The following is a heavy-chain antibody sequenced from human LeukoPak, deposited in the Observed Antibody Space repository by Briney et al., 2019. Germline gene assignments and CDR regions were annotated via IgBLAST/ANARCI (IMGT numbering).Heavy chain of an antibody. D-gene: IGHD4-17*01. CDR3: AKDLGDYEDY. V-gene: IGHV3-30*18. J-gene: IGHJ4*02. Sequence: GGSLRLSCSASGFTFRSYGMHWVRQAPGKGLEWVAVISYEGSNKYYADSVKGRFTISRDNSKNTLYLQMNSLRAEDTAVYYCAKDLGDYEDYWGQGTLVTVSS. CDR1: GFTFRSYG. CDR2: ISYEGSNK.